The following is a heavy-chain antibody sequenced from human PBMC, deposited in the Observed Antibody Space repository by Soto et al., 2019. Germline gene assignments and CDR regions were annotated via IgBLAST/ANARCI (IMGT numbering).Heavy chain of an antibody. Sequence: EAQLVESGGGLVQPGRSLRLSCAASGFTFDDYAMHWVRQAPGKGLEWVSGISWNSGSVGYADSVKGRFTISRDNAKNSLYLQMNSLRAEDTALYYCAKESIAAAGVYYYYYYMDVWGKGTTVTVSS. CDR3: AKESIAAAGVYYYYYYMDV. CDR1: GFTFDDYA. D-gene: IGHD6-13*01. V-gene: IGHV3-9*01. CDR2: ISWNSGSV. J-gene: IGHJ6*03.